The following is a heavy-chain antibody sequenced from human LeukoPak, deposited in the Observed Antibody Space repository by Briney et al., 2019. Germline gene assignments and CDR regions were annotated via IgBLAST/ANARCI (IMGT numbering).Heavy chain of an antibody. CDR3: AREVPENSNFDY. CDR1: GYTFTSYY. V-gene: IGHV1-46*01. CDR2: IKPSGGST. D-gene: IGHD2-21*01. Sequence: ASVKVSCKASGYTFTSYYTHWVRQAPGQGLEWMGIIKPSGGSTLYAQKFQGRVTVTSDMSTSTVYVELSSLRSEDTAVYYCAREVPENSNFDYWGQGTLVTVSS. J-gene: IGHJ4*02.